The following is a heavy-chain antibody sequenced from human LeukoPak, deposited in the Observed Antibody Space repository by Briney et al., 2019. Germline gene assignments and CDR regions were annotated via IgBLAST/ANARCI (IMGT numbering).Heavy chain of an antibody. J-gene: IGHJ3*02. D-gene: IGHD6-13*01. CDR3: ASPYSSSWYLPDAFDI. CDR2: ISSSGSTI. CDR1: GFTFSSYE. Sequence: PGGSLRLSCAASGFTFSSYEMNWVRQAPGKGLEWVSYISSSGSTIYYADSVEGRFTISRDNAKNSLYLQMNSLRAEDTAVYYCASPYSSSWYLPDAFDIWGQGTMVTVSS. V-gene: IGHV3-48*03.